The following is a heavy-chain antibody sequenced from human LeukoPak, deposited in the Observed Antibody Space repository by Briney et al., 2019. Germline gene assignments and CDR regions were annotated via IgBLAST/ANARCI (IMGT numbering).Heavy chain of an antibody. V-gene: IGHV3-23*01. CDR3: AKDLSGSYFYRDVFGK. CDR2: ISGSGGST. CDR1: GFTFSSYG. Sequence: PGGSLRLSCAASGFTFSSYGMSWVRQAPGKGLEWVSVISGSGGSTYYADSVKGRFTISRDNSKNTLYLQMNSLRAEDTAVYYCAKDLSGSYFYRDVFGKWGQGTKVTVSS. D-gene: IGHD1-26*01. J-gene: IGHJ3*02.